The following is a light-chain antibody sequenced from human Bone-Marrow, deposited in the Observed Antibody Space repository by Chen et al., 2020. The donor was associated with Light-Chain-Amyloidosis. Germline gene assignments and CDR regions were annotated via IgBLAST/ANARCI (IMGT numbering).Light chain of an antibody. CDR1: SSNMGNNY. J-gene: IGLJ2*01. CDR2: DNN. CDR3: GTWDSSLSAHVV. Sequence: QSVLTQPPSVSAAPGQKVTISCSGSSSNMGNNYVSWYQQLTGTAPKLLIYDNNKRPSGIPDRFSGSKSGTSATLGITGLQTGDEADYYCGTWDSSLSAHVVFGGGTKLTVL. V-gene: IGLV1-51*01.